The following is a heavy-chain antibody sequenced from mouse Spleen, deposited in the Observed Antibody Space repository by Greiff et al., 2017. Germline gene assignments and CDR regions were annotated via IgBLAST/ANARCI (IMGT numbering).Heavy chain of an antibody. CDR2: INPGSGGT. CDR1: GYAFTNYL. J-gene: IGHJ2*01. V-gene: IGHV1-54*01. Sequence: QVQLQQSGAELVRPGTSVKVSCKASGYAFTNYLIEWVKQRPGQGLEWIGVINPGSGGTNYNEKFKGKATLTADKSSSTAYMQLSSLTSDDSAVYFCARSYYGSSYLDYWGQGTTLTVSS. CDR3: ARSYYGSSYLDY. D-gene: IGHD1-1*01.